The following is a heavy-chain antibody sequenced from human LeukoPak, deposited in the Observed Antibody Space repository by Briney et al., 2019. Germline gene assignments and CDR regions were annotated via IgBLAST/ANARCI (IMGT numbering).Heavy chain of an antibody. Sequence: VASVKVSCKASGGTFSSYAISWVRQAPGQGLEWMGGIIPIFGTANYAQEFQGRVTITADESTSTAYMELSSLRSEDTAVYYRARDKGSYSAFDIWGQGTMVTVSS. V-gene: IGHV1-69*13. CDR2: IIPIFGTA. CDR1: GGTFSSYA. D-gene: IGHD1-26*01. CDR3: ARDKGSYSAFDI. J-gene: IGHJ3*02.